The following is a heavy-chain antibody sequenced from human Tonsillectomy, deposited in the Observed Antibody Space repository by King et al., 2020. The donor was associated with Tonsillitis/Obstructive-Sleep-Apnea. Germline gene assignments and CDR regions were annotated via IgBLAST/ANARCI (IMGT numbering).Heavy chain of an antibody. J-gene: IGHJ3*02. CDR3: ARDRDSTSSWVAFDI. V-gene: IGHV3-53*04. D-gene: IGHD2-2*01. CDR1: GFTVSSNY. Sequence: QLVQSGGGWVQPGGSLRLSCAASGFTVSSNYMNWVRQAPGKGLEWVSLLYSGGSTYYADSVKGRFTISRDNSKNTLYLQMNSLRAEDTAVYYCARDRDSTSSWVAFDIWGQGTMVTVSS. CDR2: LYSGGST.